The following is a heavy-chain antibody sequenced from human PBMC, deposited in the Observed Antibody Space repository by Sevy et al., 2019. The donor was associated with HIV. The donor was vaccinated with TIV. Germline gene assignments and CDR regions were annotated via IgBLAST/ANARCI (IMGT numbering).Heavy chain of an antibody. CDR2: IWYDGSNK. Sequence: GGSLRLSCAASGFTFSSYGMHWVRQAPGKGLEWVAVIWYDGSNKYYADSVEGRFTISRDNSKNTLYLQMNSLRAEDTAVYYCARGDGSGWYLMSEFDYWGQGTLVTVSS. V-gene: IGHV3-33*01. D-gene: IGHD6-19*01. CDR3: ARGDGSGWYLMSEFDY. J-gene: IGHJ4*02. CDR1: GFTFSSYG.